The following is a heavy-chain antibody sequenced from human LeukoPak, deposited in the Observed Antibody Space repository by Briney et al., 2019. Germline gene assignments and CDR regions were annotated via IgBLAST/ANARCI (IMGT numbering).Heavy chain of an antibody. D-gene: IGHD6-19*01. CDR3: ARGLLDARGWYHHDY. V-gene: IGHV4-4*07. Sequence: SETLSLTCTVSGDSMNPYYWSWIRQPAGKGLEWIGHIYTTGTTRYGPTLNSRVSMSVDTSKSQFSLRLNSVTAADTAVYYCARGLLDARGWYHHDYWGQGTLATVSS. J-gene: IGHJ4*02. CDR2: IYTTGTT. CDR1: GDSMNPYY.